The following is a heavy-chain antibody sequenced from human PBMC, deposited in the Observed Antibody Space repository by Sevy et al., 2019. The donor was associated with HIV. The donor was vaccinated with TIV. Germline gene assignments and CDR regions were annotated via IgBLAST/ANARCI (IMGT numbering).Heavy chain of an antibody. Sequence: GSLRLSCAASGFTFSSYSMNWVRQAPGKGLEWVSYISSSSSTIYYADSVKGRFTISRDNAKNSLYLQMNSLRAEDTAVYYCARTGPPGRYYDSSGSDYWGQGTLVTDSS. J-gene: IGHJ4*02. CDR2: ISSSSSTI. V-gene: IGHV3-48*01. D-gene: IGHD3-22*01. CDR1: GFTFSSYS. CDR3: ARTGPPGRYYDSSGSDY.